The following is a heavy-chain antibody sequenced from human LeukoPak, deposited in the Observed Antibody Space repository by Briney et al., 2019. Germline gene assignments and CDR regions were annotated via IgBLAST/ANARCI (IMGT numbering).Heavy chain of an antibody. CDR3: ARAIYYYDSSGYYPPTYYYYGMDV. Sequence: SETLSLTCTVSGGSISSGGYYWSWIRQHPGKGLEWIGYIYYSGSTCYNPSLKSRVTISVDTSKNQFSLKLSSVTAADTAVYYCARAIYYYDSSGYYPPTYYYYGMDVWGQGTTVTVSS. V-gene: IGHV4-31*03. CDR1: GGSISSGGYY. D-gene: IGHD3-22*01. J-gene: IGHJ6*02. CDR2: IYYSGST.